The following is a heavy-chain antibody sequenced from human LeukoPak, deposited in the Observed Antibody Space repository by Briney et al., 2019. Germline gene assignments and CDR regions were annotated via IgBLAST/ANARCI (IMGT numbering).Heavy chain of an antibody. CDR1: GFTFHDNA. V-gene: IGHV3-74*01. CDR3: TRVFVGDEYSSSGY. J-gene: IGHJ4*02. CDR2: INSDGSST. D-gene: IGHD6-13*01. Sequence: GGSLRLSCAASGFTFHDNAMHWVRQAPGKGLVWVSRINSDGSSTTYADSVKGRFTISRDNAKNTLYLQMNSLKVEDTAVYYCTRVFVGDEYSSSGYWGQGTLVTVSS.